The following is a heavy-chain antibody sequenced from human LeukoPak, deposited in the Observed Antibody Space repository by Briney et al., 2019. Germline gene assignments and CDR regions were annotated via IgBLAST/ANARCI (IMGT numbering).Heavy chain of an antibody. D-gene: IGHD3-22*01. CDR3: ARLRRYYYDSSGYRPSDAFDI. V-gene: IGHV3-74*01. CDR2: INSDGSST. CDR1: GFTFSSYW. J-gene: IGHJ3*02. Sequence: GGSLRLSCAASGFTFSSYWMHWVRQAPGKGLVWVSRINSDGSSTSYADSVKGRFTISRDNAKNTLYLQMNSLRAEDTAVYYCARLRRYYYDSSGYRPSDAFDIWGQGTMVTVSS.